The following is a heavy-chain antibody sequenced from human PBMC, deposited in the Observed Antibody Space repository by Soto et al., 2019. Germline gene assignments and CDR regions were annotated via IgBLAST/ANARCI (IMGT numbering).Heavy chain of an antibody. V-gene: IGHV5-51*01. CDR2: IYPGDSDT. CDR3: ARSYYDFWSGYLRPYYYYGMDV. D-gene: IGHD3-3*01. CDR1: GYSVTSYW. J-gene: IGHJ6*02. Sequence: GESLKISCKGSGYSVTSYWIGWVRQMPGKGLEWMGIIYPGDSDTRYSPSFQGQVTISADKSISTAYLQWSSLKASDTAMYYCARSYYDFWSGYLRPYYYYGMDVWGQGTTVTVSS.